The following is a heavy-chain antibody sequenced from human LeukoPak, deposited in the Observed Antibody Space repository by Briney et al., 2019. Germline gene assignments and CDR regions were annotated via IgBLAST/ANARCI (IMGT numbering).Heavy chain of an antibody. D-gene: IGHD3-10*01. CDR1: GGSFSGYY. CDR3: ARAATSDLGSPPRYGSGSYWST. J-gene: IGHJ4*02. V-gene: IGHV4-34*01. Sequence: PSETLSLTCAVYGGSFSGYYWSWIRQPPGKGLEWIGEINHSGNTNYNPSLKSRVTISVDTSKNQFSLKLSSVTAADTAVYYCARAATSDLGSPPRYGSGSYWSTWGQGTLVTVSS. CDR2: INHSGNT.